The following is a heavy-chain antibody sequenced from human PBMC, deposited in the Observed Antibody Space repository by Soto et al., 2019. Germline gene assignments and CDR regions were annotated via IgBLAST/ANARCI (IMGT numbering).Heavy chain of an antibody. CDR1: GFTFSDYY. J-gene: IGHJ4*02. V-gene: IGHV3-11*06. CDR3: ARDRWTNWNNAKGGNYFDY. CDR2: ISSSSSYT. Sequence: GGSLRLSCAASGFTFSDYYMSWIRQAPGKGLEWVSYISSSSSYTNYADSVKGRFTISRDNAKNSLYLQMNSLRAEDTAVYYCARDRWTNWNNAKGGNYFDYWGQGTLVTVSS. D-gene: IGHD1-1*01.